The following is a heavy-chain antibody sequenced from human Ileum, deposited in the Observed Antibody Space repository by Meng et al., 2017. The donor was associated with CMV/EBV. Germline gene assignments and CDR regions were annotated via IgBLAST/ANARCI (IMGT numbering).Heavy chain of an antibody. V-gene: IGHV3-23*01. Sequence: GESLKISCSASGFTFSGYGMSWVRQAPGKGLEWVSAIRDSGANTYYAGSVTGRFTISRDNSHNTLYLQMHSLRAEDTAVYYCAKGYSSGWTGSSIRHGMDVWGQGTTVTVSS. J-gene: IGHJ6*02. D-gene: IGHD6-19*01. CDR1: GFTFSGYG. CDR3: AKGYSSGWTGSSIRHGMDV. CDR2: IRDSGANT.